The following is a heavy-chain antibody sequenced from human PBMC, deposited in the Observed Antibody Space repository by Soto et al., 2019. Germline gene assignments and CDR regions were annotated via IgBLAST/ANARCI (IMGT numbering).Heavy chain of an antibody. V-gene: IGHV1-18*01. CDR1: GYTFSRYG. Sequence: GPGAKKPGASVKVSCKASGYTFSRYGISWVRQAPGQGLEWMGWISGYNGDTTYAQKVQGRVTMTIDTSTYTAYMELRSLTSDDTAIYYCAKNGQPPYYYYGMDVWGQGTTVTVSS. J-gene: IGHJ6*02. CDR3: AKNGQPPYYYYGMDV. D-gene: IGHD2-8*01. CDR2: ISGYNGDT.